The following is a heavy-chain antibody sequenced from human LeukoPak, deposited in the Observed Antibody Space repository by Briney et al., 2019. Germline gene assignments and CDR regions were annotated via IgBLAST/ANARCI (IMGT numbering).Heavy chain of an antibody. CDR3: ARDPALLSSSSYAFDI. V-gene: IGHV1-8*01. Sequence: GASVKVSCKASGYNFISFGISWVRQAPGQGLEWMGWMNPNSGNTGYAQKFQGRVTMTRNTSISTAYMELSSLRSEDTAVYYCARDPALLSSSSYAFDIWGQGTMVTVSS. D-gene: IGHD6-6*01. J-gene: IGHJ3*02. CDR2: MNPNSGNT. CDR1: GYNFISFG.